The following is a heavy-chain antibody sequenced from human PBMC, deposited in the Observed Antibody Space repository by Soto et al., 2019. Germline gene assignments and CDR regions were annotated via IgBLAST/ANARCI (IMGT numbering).Heavy chain of an antibody. Sequence: SETLYLTCAVCGGSFSGYSWSWIRQPPGKGLEWIGEINHSGSTNYNPSLKSRVTISVDTSKNQFSLKLSSVTAADTAVYYCARGSVGFIAAAGTAGYYYGMDVWGQGTTVT. J-gene: IGHJ6*02. CDR1: GGSFSGYS. CDR3: ARGSVGFIAAAGTAGYYYGMDV. D-gene: IGHD6-13*01. CDR2: INHSGST. V-gene: IGHV4-34*01.